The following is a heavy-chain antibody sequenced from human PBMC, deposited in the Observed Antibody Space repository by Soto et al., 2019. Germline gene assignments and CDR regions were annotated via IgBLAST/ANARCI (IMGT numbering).Heavy chain of an antibody. Sequence: PGGSLRLSCAASGFTFSSYAMSWVRQAPGKGLEWVSAISGSGGSTYYADSVKGRFTISRDNSKNTLYLQMNSLRAEDTAVYYCARVPIVVVPAANYYYYYGMDVWGQGTTVTVS. J-gene: IGHJ6*02. V-gene: IGHV3-23*01. CDR2: ISGSGGST. CDR1: GFTFSSYA. CDR3: ARVPIVVVPAANYYYYYGMDV. D-gene: IGHD2-2*01.